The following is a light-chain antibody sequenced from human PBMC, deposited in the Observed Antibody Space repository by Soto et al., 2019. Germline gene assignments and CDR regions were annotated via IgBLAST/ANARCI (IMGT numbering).Light chain of an antibody. CDR2: LGS. CDR1: QSLLHSDGYNY. Sequence: DSVMTQFPLSLSVTPGEPASISCRSSQSLLHSDGYNYLDWYLQKPGQPPQLLIYLGSNRDSGVPDRFSGSGSGTDFTLTISRVEAEDVAVYYCMQALQIRVTFGQGTKVEIK. J-gene: IGKJ1*01. V-gene: IGKV2-28*01. CDR3: MQALQIRVT.